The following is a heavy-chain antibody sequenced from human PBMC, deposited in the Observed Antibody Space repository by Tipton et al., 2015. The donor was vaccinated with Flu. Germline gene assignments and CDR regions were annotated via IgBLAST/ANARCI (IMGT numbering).Heavy chain of an antibody. J-gene: IGHJ4*02. CDR2: IWYDGSNK. CDR1: GFTFSSYG. D-gene: IGHD5-24*01. Sequence: SLRLSCAASGFTFSSYGMHWVRQAPGKGLEWVAVIWYDGSNKYYADSVKGRFTISRDNSKNTLYLQMNSLRAEDTAVYYCARASGYNPSNFDYWGQGTLVTVSS. V-gene: IGHV3-33*01. CDR3: ARASGYNPSNFDY.